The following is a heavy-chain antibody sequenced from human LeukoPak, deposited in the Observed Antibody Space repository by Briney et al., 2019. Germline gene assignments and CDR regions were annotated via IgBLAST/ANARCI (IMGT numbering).Heavy chain of an antibody. CDR3: ARRLAMVRYGHCSGPSCSRSMDV. J-gene: IGHJ6*03. D-gene: IGHD2-15*01. V-gene: IGHV4-34*01. Sequence: PSETLSLTCAVYGGSFSGYYWTWVRQPPGKGLEWIGEINHSGSTNYNPSLRGRVTISLDMSKNQFSLKLSSVTVADTAVYYCARRLAMVRYGHCSGPSCSRSMDVWGKGTTVIVSS. CDR1: GGSFSGYY. CDR2: INHSGST.